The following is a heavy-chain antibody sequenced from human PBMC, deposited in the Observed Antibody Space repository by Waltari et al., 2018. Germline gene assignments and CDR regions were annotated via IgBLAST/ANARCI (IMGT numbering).Heavy chain of an antibody. CDR2: VSLKDDTT. Sequence: QDQLVQSGHEVKKPGASVKVSCKASGFTLSTSTITWVRQAPGRGLEWMGWVSLKDDTTKSAEKFQGRVTLTTDTPPNTVVMELRSLGPDDTALYYCARPLMGVSLDAFDLWGQGTMVTVSS. J-gene: IGHJ3*01. D-gene: IGHD3-10*01. CDR3: ARPLMGVSLDAFDL. CDR1: GFTLSTST. V-gene: IGHV1-18*04.